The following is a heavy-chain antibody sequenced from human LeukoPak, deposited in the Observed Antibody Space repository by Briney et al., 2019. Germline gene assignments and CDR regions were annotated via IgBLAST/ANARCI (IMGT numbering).Heavy chain of an antibody. V-gene: IGHV3-53*01. J-gene: IGHJ3*02. CDR1: GFSVSSNF. CDR2: IFSGGST. Sequence: GGPLRLSCAASGFSVSSNFMTWVRQAPGKGLEWRSVIFSGGSTYYADSVKGRFTISRDNSKNTLYLQMSSLRAEDTAVYFCARGRRWDLLVSLIDASDIWGQGTMVTVSS. CDR3: ARGRRWDLLVSLIDASDI. D-gene: IGHD4-23*01.